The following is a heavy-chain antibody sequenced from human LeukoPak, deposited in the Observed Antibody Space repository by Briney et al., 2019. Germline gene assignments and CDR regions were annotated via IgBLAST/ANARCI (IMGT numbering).Heavy chain of an antibody. CDR3: AKDGTSGDQFDY. CDR1: GFTFSSYG. Sequence: HPGGSLRLSCAASGFTFSSYGMHWVRQAPGKGLEWVAFIRYDGSNKYYADSVKGRFTISRDNSKNTLYLRMNSLRAEDTAMYYCAKDGTSGDQFDYWGQGTLVTVSS. J-gene: IGHJ4*02. D-gene: IGHD7-27*01. V-gene: IGHV3-30*02. CDR2: IRYDGSNK.